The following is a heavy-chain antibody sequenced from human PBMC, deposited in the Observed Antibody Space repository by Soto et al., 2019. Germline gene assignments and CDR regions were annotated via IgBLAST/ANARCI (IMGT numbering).Heavy chain of an antibody. V-gene: IGHV5-51*01. J-gene: IGHJ4*02. D-gene: IGHD3-16*01. CDR1: GYTFTNYW. Sequence: PGESLKISGKAIGYTFTNYWIGWVLQTPGKGLEWMGIIFPGDSDTRYNPSFEGQVTVSADESISTAYLQWNTLKASDTAMYYCVRPNFGALTHFDFWGQGTLVTVSS. CDR2: IFPGDSDT. CDR3: VRPNFGALTHFDF.